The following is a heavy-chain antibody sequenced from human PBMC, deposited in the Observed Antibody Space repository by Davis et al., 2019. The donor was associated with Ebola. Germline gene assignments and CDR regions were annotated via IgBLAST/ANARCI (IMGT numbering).Heavy chain of an antibody. J-gene: IGHJ4*02. D-gene: IGHD1-1*01. CDR1: GFTFSSYA. V-gene: IGHV3-23*01. Sequence: GESLKISCAASGFTFSSYAMSWIRQAPGKGLEWVSSICGSPGTTYYADSVRGRFTVSRDNSKNTLFLQLNSLRDDDTAVYYCAKETAAIPTRTDYWGQGTLVTVSS. CDR3: AKETAAIPTRTDY. CDR2: ICGSPGTT.